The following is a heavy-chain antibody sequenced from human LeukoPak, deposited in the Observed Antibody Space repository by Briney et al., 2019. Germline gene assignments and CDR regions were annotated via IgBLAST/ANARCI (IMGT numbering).Heavy chain of an antibody. J-gene: IGHJ4*02. Sequence: ASVKASSKASGYTFTTYGISWVRQAPGQGLEWMGWISPYNGNTNYAQNLQGRITMAPYTSTSTAYMELRSLRSDDTAVYYCARAWKATTYYYDSSGHPDFWGQGTLTTVSS. CDR3: ARAWKATTYYYDSSGHPDF. D-gene: IGHD3-22*01. V-gene: IGHV1-18*01. CDR1: GYTFTTYG. CDR2: ISPYNGNT.